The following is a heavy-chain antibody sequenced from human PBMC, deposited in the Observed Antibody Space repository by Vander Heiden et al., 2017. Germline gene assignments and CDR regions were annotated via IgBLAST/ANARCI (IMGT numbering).Heavy chain of an antibody. J-gene: IGHJ4*02. Sequence: QVQLVESGGGVVQPGGSLEPPLSASGFPFSSFGMHWVRQAPGKGLEWVAVIWYDGSNKYYADSVKGRFTISRDNSKNTLYLQMNSLRAEDTAVYYCARDRCSSTSCPTNYFDYWGQGNLVTVSS. V-gene: IGHV3-33*08. D-gene: IGHD2-2*01. CDR2: IWYDGSNK. CDR3: ARDRCSSTSCPTNYFDY. CDR1: GFPFSSFG.